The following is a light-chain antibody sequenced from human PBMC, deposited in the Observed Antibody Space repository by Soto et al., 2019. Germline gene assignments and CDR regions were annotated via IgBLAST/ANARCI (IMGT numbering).Light chain of an antibody. CDR1: QSVSSY. CDR2: HAS. Sequence: IVLTQSPATLSLSPGDRATLSCRASQSVSSYLAWYQQKPGQAPRLLIYHASNRATGVPARFSGSGSGTDFTLTISSLEPEDFAVYYCQQRSNWLFTFGPGTKVDVK. CDR3: QQRSNWLFT. V-gene: IGKV3-11*01. J-gene: IGKJ3*01.